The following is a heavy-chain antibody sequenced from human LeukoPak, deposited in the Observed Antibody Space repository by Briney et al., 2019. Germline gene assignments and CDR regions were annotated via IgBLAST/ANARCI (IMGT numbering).Heavy chain of an antibody. CDR1: GGSISSGSYY. D-gene: IGHD6-6*01. J-gene: IGHJ6*03. CDR3: ARGESSSSPLYYYYYYMDV. Sequence: PSQTLSLTCTVSGGSISSGSYYWSWIRQPAGKGLEWIGRLYTSGTTNYNPSLKSRVTISVDTSKNQFSLKLSPVTAADTAVYYCARGESSSSPLYYYYYYMDVWGKGTTVTVSS. CDR2: LYTSGTT. V-gene: IGHV4-61*02.